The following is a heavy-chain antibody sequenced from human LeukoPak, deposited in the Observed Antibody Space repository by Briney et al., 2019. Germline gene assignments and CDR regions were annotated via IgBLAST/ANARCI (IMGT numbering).Heavy chain of an antibody. CDR1: GFTFSSYA. Sequence: GGSLRLSCAASGFTFSSYAMHWVRQAPGKGLEWVAVISYDGSNKYHADSVKGRFTISRENSKNTLYLQMNSLRAEDTAVYYCARDGYCSGGSCGYFDYWGQGTLVTVSS. CDR2: ISYDGSNK. CDR3: ARDGYCSGGSCGYFDY. V-gene: IGHV3-30*04. D-gene: IGHD2-15*01. J-gene: IGHJ4*02.